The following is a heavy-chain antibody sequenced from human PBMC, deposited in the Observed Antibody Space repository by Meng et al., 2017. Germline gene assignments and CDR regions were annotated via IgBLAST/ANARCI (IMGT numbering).Heavy chain of an antibody. V-gene: IGHV1-69*05. CDR3: ARDLVVTAILYYYGMDV. D-gene: IGHD2-21*02. Sequence: SVKVSCKASGGTFSSYAISWVRQAPGQGLEWMGGIIPIFGTANYAQKFQGRVTMTRDTSTSTVYMELSSLRSEDTAVYYCARDLVVTAILYYYGMDVWGQGTTVTVSS. CDR2: IIPIFGTA. J-gene: IGHJ6*02. CDR1: GGTFSSYA.